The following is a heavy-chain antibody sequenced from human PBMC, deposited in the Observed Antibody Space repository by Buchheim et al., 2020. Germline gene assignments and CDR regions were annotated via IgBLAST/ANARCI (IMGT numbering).Heavy chain of an antibody. CDR1: GFTFSRHD. CDR2: IGTAGDP. D-gene: IGHD2-8*01. Sequence: EVQLVESGGGLAQPGGSLRLSCAASGFTFSRHDMHWVRQATGKGLEWVSTIGTAGDPYYPVSVKGRFTIPREDAKNSLHLQMNSLRAGDTAVYYCARGVDTYGQYYFDYWGQGIL. J-gene: IGHJ4*02. CDR3: ARGVDTYGQYYFDY. V-gene: IGHV3-13*05.